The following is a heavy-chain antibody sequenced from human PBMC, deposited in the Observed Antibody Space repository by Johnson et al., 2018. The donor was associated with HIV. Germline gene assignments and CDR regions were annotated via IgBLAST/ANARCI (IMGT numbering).Heavy chain of an antibody. D-gene: IGHD2-8*02. V-gene: IGHV3-23*04. J-gene: IGHJ3*02. CDR1: GFTFSSYA. Sequence: VQLVESGGGLVQPGGSLRLSCAASGFTFSSYAMSWVRQAPGKWLEWVSAISGSGGSPYYADSVKGRFTISRDNSKNTLYLQMNSLRAEDTAVYYCARTQVVYAHFDIWGQGTMVTVSS. CDR2: ISGSGGSP. CDR3: ARTQVVYAHFDI.